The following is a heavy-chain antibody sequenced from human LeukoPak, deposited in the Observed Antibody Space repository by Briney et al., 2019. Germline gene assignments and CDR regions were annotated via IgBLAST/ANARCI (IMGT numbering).Heavy chain of an antibody. Sequence: GASVKVSCKASGGTFSSYAISWVRQAPGQGLEWMGGIIPIFGTANYAQKFQGRVTITADESTSTAYMELRSLRSDDTAVYYCARVVHYYDSSGYSYWGQGTLVTVSS. D-gene: IGHD3-22*01. CDR1: GGTFSSYA. CDR3: ARVVHYYDSSGYSY. V-gene: IGHV1-69*13. CDR2: IIPIFGTA. J-gene: IGHJ4*02.